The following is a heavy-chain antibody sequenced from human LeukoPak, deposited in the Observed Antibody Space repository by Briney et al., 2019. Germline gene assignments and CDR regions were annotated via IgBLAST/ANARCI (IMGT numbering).Heavy chain of an antibody. CDR2: ISYDGSNK. D-gene: IGHD3-22*01. V-gene: IGHV3-30*14. Sequence: GRSLRLSCAASGFTFSSYAMHWVRQAPGKGLEWVAIISYDGSNKYYADSVKGRFTISRDNSKNTLYLQMNTLRAEDTAVYYCARRAGDYSHPYDYWGQGTLVTVSS. CDR3: ARRAGDYSHPYDY. J-gene: IGHJ4*02. CDR1: GFTFSSYA.